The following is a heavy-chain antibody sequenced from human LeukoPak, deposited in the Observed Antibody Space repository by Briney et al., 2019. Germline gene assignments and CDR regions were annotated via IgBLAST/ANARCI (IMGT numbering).Heavy chain of an antibody. CDR2: IYYNGNT. V-gene: IGHV4-39*01. D-gene: IGHD5-18*01. J-gene: IGHJ4*02. Sequence: PSETLSLTCSVSGDSISSSSYYWSWIRQSPGKGLEGIGSIYYNGNTYYNPPVKSRLTIALDASSNQFSLKLTSVTAADTAVYFCARHRKVDTAGDYWGQGTLVTVSS. CDR3: ARHRKVDTAGDY. CDR1: GDSISSSSYY.